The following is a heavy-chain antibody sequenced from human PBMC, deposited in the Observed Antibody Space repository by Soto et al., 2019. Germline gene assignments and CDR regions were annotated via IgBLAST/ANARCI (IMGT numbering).Heavy chain of an antibody. CDR1: GFSLSTSGVG. Sequence: QITLKESGPTLVKPTQTLTLTCTFSGFSLSTSGVGVGWIRQPPGKALEWLALIYWVDDKRYSPSLKSRLTITKDTSKNQVVLTMTNMDPVDTATYYCALYYYDSSGSYYFDYWGQGTLVTVSS. CDR2: IYWVDDK. D-gene: IGHD3-22*01. CDR3: ALYYYDSSGSYYFDY. V-gene: IGHV2-5*02. J-gene: IGHJ4*02.